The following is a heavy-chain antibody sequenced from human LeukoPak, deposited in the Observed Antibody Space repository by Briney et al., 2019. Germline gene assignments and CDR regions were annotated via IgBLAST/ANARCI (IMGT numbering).Heavy chain of an antibody. Sequence: SVKVSCKASGGTFSSYAICWVRQAPGQGLEWMGGIIPIFGTANYAQKFQGRVTITADESTSTAYMELSSLRSEDTAVYYCARDRQDYYDSSGYYSPFDYWGQGTLVTVSS. D-gene: IGHD3-22*01. J-gene: IGHJ4*02. CDR1: GGTFSSYA. CDR2: IIPIFGTA. V-gene: IGHV1-69*13. CDR3: ARDRQDYYDSSGYYSPFDY.